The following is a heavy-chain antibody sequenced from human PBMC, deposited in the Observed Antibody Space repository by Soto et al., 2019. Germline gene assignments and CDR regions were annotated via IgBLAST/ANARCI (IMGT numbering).Heavy chain of an antibody. V-gene: IGHV1-24*01. CDR3: ATEGGQGNLNAFDI. Sequence: ASVKVSCKVSGYTLTELSMHWVRQAPGKGLEWMGGFDPEDGETIYAQKFQGRVTMTEDTSTDTAYTELSSLRSEDTAVYYCATEGGQGNLNAFDIWGQGTMVTVSS. J-gene: IGHJ3*02. CDR1: GYTLTELS. CDR2: FDPEDGET.